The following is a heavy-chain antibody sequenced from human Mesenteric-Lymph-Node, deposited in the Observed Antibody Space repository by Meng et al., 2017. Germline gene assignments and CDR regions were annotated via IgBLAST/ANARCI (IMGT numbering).Heavy chain of an antibody. D-gene: IGHD2-15*01. CDR1: GGSIRNYY. CDR2: IYTSGTT. Sequence: SETLSLTCTVSGGSIRNYYWTWIRQPAGKGLEWIGRIYTSGTTNYNPSLKSRVAMSVDTSKNQFSLKLSSVTAADTAVYYCAREVSGDNCSGGSCYLYYFDYWGQGTLVTVSS. CDR3: AREVSGDNCSGGSCYLYYFDY. V-gene: IGHV4-4*07. J-gene: IGHJ4*01.